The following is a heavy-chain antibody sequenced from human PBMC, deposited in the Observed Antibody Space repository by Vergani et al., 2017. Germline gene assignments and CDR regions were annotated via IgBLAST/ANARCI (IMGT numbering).Heavy chain of an antibody. CDR3: ARSRIYYGAGSPDY. Sequence: QVQLQESGPGLVKPSETLSLTCTVSGASVNSYYWSWIRQPPGKGLEWMGYVSFRGDTLYDTSVNGRMTISLNTSSNQFSLYLTSVTAADTAVYYCARSRIYYGAGSPDYWGQGTLVTVSS. V-gene: IGHV4-59*02. CDR2: VSFRGDT. J-gene: IGHJ4*02. D-gene: IGHD3-10*01. CDR1: GASVNSYY.